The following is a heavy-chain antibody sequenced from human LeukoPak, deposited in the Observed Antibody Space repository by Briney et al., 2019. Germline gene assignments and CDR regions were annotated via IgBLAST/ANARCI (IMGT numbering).Heavy chain of an antibody. J-gene: IGHJ4*02. D-gene: IGHD3-10*01. Sequence: ASVKVSCKPSGYGFRAYGMSWARQAPGQGLEWVGWISPYNGKSSYAQRLQDRVTMTIDISSSTVYMELRSLRSNDTGVYYCARATYYSPGSYSNHWGQGTLVTVSS. CDR3: ARATYYSPGSYSNH. CDR2: ISPYNGKS. CDR1: GYGFRAYG. V-gene: IGHV1-18*01.